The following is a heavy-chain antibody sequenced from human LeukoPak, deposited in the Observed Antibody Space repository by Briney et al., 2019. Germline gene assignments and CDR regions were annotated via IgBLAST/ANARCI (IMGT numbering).Heavy chain of an antibody. CDR3: ARGSGFDP. CDR1: GFTFSTYS. Sequence: PGGSLSLSCAVSGFTFSTYSMNWVRQAPGKGLEWVSYISSSSSTIFYADSLKGRFTISRDNAENSLYLQMNSLRAEDTAVYYCARGSGFDPWGQGTLVTVSS. CDR2: ISSSSSTI. V-gene: IGHV3-48*04. J-gene: IGHJ5*02.